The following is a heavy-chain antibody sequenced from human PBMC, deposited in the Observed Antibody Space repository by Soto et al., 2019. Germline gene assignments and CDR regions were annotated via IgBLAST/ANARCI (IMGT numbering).Heavy chain of an antibody. CDR2: ISSSSSYI. CDR1: GFTFSSYI. CDR3: ARDQPGYSYGYGLGY. J-gene: IGHJ4*02. Sequence: GGSLRLSCAAAGFTFSSYIMNWVRPATGKGLEWVSSISSSSSYIYYADSVKGRFTISRDNAKNSLYLQMNSLRAEDTAVYYCARDQPGYSYGYGLGYWGQGTQVTSPQ. D-gene: IGHD5-18*01. V-gene: IGHV3-21*01.